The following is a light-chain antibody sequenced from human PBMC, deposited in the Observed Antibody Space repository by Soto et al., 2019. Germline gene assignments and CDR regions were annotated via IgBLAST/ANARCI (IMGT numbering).Light chain of an antibody. CDR2: DAS. CDR1: QDINNY. Sequence: DIPITQSPSSLSPSLGDRVTITCQASQDINNYLNWYQQKPGKAPKLLIYDASNLETGVPSRFSGSGSGTDFTFTISSLQPEDIATYYCQQYDNLPPFTFGQGTRLEIK. V-gene: IGKV1-33*01. J-gene: IGKJ5*01. CDR3: QQYDNLPPFT.